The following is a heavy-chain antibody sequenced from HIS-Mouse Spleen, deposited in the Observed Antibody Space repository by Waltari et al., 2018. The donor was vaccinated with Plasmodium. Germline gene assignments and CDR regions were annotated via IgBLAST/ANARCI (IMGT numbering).Heavy chain of an antibody. D-gene: IGHD3-22*01. CDR2: IYYSGST. V-gene: IGHV4-39*07. CDR3: ARVPYYYDSSGYGMGWFDP. CDR1: GGSIRSSSYY. Sequence: QLQLQESGPGLVKPSETLSLPCTVSGGSIRSSSYYWGWIRQPPGKGLEWIGSIYYSGSTYYNPSLKSRVTISVDTSKNQFSLKLSSVTAADTAVYYCARVPYYYDSSGYGMGWFDPWGQGTLVTVSS. J-gene: IGHJ5*02.